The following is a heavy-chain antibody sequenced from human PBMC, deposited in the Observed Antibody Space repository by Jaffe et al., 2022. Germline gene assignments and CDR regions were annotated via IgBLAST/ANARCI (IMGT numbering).Heavy chain of an antibody. D-gene: IGHD6-13*01. J-gene: IGHJ6*03. V-gene: IGHV4-61*02. CDR3: ARGRSSSWPNYYYYYMDV. Sequence: QVQLQESGPGLVKPSQTLSLTCTVSGGSISSGSYYWSWIRQPAGKGLEWIGRIYTSGSTNYNPSLKSRVTISVDTSKNQFSLKLSSVTAADTAVYYCARGRSSSWPNYYYYYMDVWGKGTTVTVSS. CDR2: IYTSGST. CDR1: GGSISSGSYY.